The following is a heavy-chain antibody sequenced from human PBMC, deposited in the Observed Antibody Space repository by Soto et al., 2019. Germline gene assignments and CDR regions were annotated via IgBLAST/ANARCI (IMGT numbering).Heavy chain of an antibody. J-gene: IGHJ4*02. V-gene: IGHV4-34*01. CDR1: GGSFSGYY. CDR3: ARVFRSYQEY. Sequence: SETLSLTCAVYGGSFSGYYWSWIRQPPGKGLEWIGEINHSGSTNYNPSLKSRVTISVDTSKNQFSLNLSSVTAADTAVYFCARVFRSYQEYWGQGALVTVSS. CDR2: INHSGST. D-gene: IGHD1-26*01.